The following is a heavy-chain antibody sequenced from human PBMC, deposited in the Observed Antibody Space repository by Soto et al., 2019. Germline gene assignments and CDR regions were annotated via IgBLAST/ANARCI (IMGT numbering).Heavy chain of an antibody. D-gene: IGHD3-22*01. CDR2: ISVYNGNT. V-gene: IGHV1-18*01. Sequence: QVKLVQSGTEVKKPGASLKVSCKASGYSFATSGISWVRQAPGQGLGWMGWISVYNGNTNYDQKLHDRVTMTTDTSTTTAYLEMRSLRSDDTAFYYCARAGQYYDSSGYVNWGQGTLVTVSS. CDR1: GYSFATSG. CDR3: ARAGQYYDSSGYVN. J-gene: IGHJ4*02.